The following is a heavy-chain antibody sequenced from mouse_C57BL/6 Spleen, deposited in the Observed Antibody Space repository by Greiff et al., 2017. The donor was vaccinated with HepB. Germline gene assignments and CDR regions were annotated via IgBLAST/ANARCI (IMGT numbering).Heavy chain of an antibody. V-gene: IGHV14-4*01. CDR3: TTDSGFGVDDY. CDR2: IDPENGDT. J-gene: IGHJ2*01. CDR1: GFNIKDDY. Sequence: EVQLQQSGAELVRPGASVKLSCTASGFNIKDDYMHWVKQRPEQGLEWIGWIDPENGDTEYASKFQGKATITADTSSNTAYLQLSSLTSEDTAVYYCTTDSGFGVDDYWGQGTTLTVSS. D-gene: IGHD3-1*01.